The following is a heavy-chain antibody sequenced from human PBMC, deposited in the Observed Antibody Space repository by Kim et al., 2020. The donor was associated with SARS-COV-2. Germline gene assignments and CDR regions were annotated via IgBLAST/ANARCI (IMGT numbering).Heavy chain of an antibody. J-gene: IGHJ4*02. CDR2: ISWNSGGI. V-gene: IGHV3-9*01. CDR3: GKEGTTGLTYYFDY. Sequence: GGSLRLSCAASGFTFGDSAMHWVRQAPGKGLEWVSGISWNSGGIGYADSVKGRFTISRDNAKNSLYLQMTSLRVEDTALYYCGKEGTTGLTYYFDYWGQGTLVTVSS. D-gene: IGHD1-20*01. CDR1: GFTFGDSA.